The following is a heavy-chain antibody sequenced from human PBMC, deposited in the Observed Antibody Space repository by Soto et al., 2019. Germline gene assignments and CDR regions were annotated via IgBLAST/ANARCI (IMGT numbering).Heavy chain of an antibody. D-gene: IGHD6-19*01. Sequence: SETLSLTCAVYGGSFSGYYWSWIRQPPGKGLEWIGEINHSGSTNYDPSLKSRVTISVDTSKNQFSLKLSSVTAADTAVYYCARGRGQWLVLGYWGQGTLVTVSS. CDR1: GGSFSGYY. V-gene: IGHV4-34*01. CDR3: ARGRGQWLVLGY. CDR2: INHSGST. J-gene: IGHJ4*02.